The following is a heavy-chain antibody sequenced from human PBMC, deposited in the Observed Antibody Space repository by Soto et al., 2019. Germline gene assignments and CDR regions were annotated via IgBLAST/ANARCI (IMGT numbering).Heavy chain of an antibody. CDR1: GFAFSDHF. CDR3: AGGATGMATFQH. Sequence: PGGSLRLSCAASGFAFSDHFMDWVRQAPGKGLECVGRSRNRVNGYTTEYSASVKGGITISRDDSTNALYLQMSSLEVEDTAVSYCAGGATGMATFQHWGQGTLVTVYS. J-gene: IGHJ1*01. D-gene: IGHD6-13*01. CDR2: SRNRVNGYTT. V-gene: IGHV3-72*01.